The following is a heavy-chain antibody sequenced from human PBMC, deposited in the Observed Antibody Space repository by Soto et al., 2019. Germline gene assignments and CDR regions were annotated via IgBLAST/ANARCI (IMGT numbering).Heavy chain of an antibody. J-gene: IGHJ6*02. D-gene: IGHD3-22*01. CDR2: ISAYNGNT. Sequence: ASVKVSCKASGYTFTSYGISWVRQAPGQGLEWMGWISAYNGNTNYAQKLQGRVTITADESTSTAYMELSSLRSEDTAVYYCARKWYYYDSSGYKYYYYGMDVWGQGTTVTVSS. CDR3: ARKWYYYDSSGYKYYYYGMDV. V-gene: IGHV1-18*01. CDR1: GYTFTSYG.